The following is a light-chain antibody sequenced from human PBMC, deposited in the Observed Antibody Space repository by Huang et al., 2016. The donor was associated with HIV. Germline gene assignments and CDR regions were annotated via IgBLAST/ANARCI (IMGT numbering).Light chain of an antibody. CDR3: QQLHAYPIT. V-gene: IGKV1-13*02. CDR1: QDISTS. CDR2: AAS. J-gene: IGKJ5*01. Sequence: AVQLTQFPSSLSASVGARVVITCRASQDISTSLAWYQQKPGMAPKLLISAASRLQSGVSTRFSGDSAGAFFNLFITNVQPEDVATYYCQQLHAYPITFGRGTRLDIK.